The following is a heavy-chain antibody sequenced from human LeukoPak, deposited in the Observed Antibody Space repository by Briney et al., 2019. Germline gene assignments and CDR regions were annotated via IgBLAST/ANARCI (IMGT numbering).Heavy chain of an antibody. D-gene: IGHD2-15*01. J-gene: IGHJ4*02. Sequence: ASVKVSCKASGYTFTSYGISWVRQAPGQGLEWMGWISAYNGNTNYAQKLQGRVTMTTDTSTSTAYMELRSLRSDDTAVYYCARDPKYCSGGSCYSHPFDYWGQGTLVTVSS. CDR3: ARDPKYCSGGSCYSHPFDY. CDR2: ISAYNGNT. V-gene: IGHV1-18*01. CDR1: GYTFTSYG.